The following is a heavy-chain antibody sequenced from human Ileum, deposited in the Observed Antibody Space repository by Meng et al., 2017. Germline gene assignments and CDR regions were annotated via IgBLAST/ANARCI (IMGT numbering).Heavy chain of an antibody. CDR3: ARTARVFDP. V-gene: IGHV4-39*01. Sequence: QLQLQESGPGLVKPSETLSLTCTVSGDSISTYTYYWGWIRQPPGKGLEWIGSIYYSGSTYYNPSLQSRVTISVDTSKNQFSLKLDSVTAADSAVYYCARTARVFDPWGQGTLVTVSS. CDR1: GDSISTYTYY. J-gene: IGHJ5*02. CDR2: IYYSGST.